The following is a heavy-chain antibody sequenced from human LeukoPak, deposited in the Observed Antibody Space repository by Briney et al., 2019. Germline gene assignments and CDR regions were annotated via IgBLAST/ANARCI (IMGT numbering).Heavy chain of an antibody. J-gene: IGHJ3*02. CDR2: ISYDGSNK. CDR1: GFTFSSYA. D-gene: IGHD2-8*01. Sequence: SGRSLRLSCAASGFTFSSYAMHWVRQAPGKGLEWVAVISYDGSNKYYADSAKGRFSISRDKSENTLYLQMNSLTAEDTALYYCAREKWPQRAFDIWGQGTMVTVSS. V-gene: IGHV3-30*14. CDR3: AREKWPQRAFDI.